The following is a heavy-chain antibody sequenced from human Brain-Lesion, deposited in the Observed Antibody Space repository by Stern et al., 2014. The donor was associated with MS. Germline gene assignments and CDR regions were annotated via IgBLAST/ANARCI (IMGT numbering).Heavy chain of an antibody. D-gene: IGHD2-2*01. Sequence: QVQLGQSGAEVKKPGASVRVSCEASGNSFTHFYIHWGRQAPGQGLEWMGWINPNSGGTKFAQKFQGWVTITRDTSMTTAYMEVTSLTSDDTAVYYCARGGRYYADYWGQGTLVTVSS. CDR3: ARGGRYYADY. J-gene: IGHJ4*02. CDR1: GNSFTHFY. V-gene: IGHV1-2*04. CDR2: INPNSGGT.